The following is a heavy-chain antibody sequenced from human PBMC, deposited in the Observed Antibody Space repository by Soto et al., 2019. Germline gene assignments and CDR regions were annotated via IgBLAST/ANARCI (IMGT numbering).Heavy chain of an antibody. CDR1: GGSISTSGYF. Sequence: PSETLSLTCTVSGGSISTSGYFWGWIRQPPGKGLEWIGTIYYSGSTYYNPSLKSRVTISVDTSKNQFSLKVSSVTAADTAVYYCARGRLVPAVNFDYWGLGTLVTVSS. V-gene: IGHV4-39*07. J-gene: IGHJ4*02. D-gene: IGHD2-2*01. CDR2: IYYSGST. CDR3: ARGRLVPAVNFDY.